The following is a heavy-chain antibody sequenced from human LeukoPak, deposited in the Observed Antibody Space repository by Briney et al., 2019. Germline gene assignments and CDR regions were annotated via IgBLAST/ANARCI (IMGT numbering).Heavy chain of an antibody. D-gene: IGHD2-8*01. CDR2: ITGGSDSI. CDR1: GFTFGDYA. Sequence: GGSLRLSCTASGFTFGDYAMNWLRQAPGKGLEWLSYITGGSDSILYADSVKGRFTISRDNAKNSVYLQMNSLRAENTALYYCAKVPRTNHDNFFDYWGQGTLVTVSS. CDR3: AKVPRTNHDNFFDY. V-gene: IGHV3-48*01. J-gene: IGHJ4*02.